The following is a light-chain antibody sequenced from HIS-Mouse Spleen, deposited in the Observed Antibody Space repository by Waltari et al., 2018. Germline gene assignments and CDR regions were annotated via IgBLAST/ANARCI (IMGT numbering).Light chain of an antibody. CDR3: SSYTSSSTLV. Sequence: QSALTQPASVSGSPGQSITIACTGTSSYVGGYNYVSWYQQHPGKAPKRMIYDVSNRTSGVSHRFSGSKSGNTASLTISGLQAEDEADYYCSSYTSSSTLVFGGGTKLTVL. CDR2: DVS. V-gene: IGLV2-14*03. J-gene: IGLJ3*02. CDR1: SSYVGGYNY.